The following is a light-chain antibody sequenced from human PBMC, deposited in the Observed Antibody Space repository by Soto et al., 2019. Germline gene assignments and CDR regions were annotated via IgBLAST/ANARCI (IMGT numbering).Light chain of an antibody. CDR1: QSISSW. V-gene: IGKV1-5*01. Sequence: DIPMTQSPSTLSASVGDRVTITWRASQSISSWLAWYQQKPGKAPKLLIYDASNLESGVPSRFSGSGSGTEFTLTISSLQPDDFATYYCQQYNSYPITFGQGTRLEI. J-gene: IGKJ5*01. CDR2: DAS. CDR3: QQYNSYPIT.